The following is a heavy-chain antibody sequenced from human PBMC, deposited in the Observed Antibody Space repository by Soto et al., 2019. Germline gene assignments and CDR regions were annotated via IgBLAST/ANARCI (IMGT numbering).Heavy chain of an antibody. CDR1: GFTFSSYD. Sequence: EVQLVESGGGLVQPGGSLRLSCAASGFTFSSYDMHWVRQATGKGLEWVSAIGTAGDTYYPGSVKGRFTTSRENAKNSLYLNMNSLRAGHTAVYYCAREYHGWTGYDYYGMDVWGQGTTVTVFS. CDR3: AREYHGWTGYDYYGMDV. D-gene: IGHD6-19*01. CDR2: IGTAGDT. J-gene: IGHJ6*02. V-gene: IGHV3-13*04.